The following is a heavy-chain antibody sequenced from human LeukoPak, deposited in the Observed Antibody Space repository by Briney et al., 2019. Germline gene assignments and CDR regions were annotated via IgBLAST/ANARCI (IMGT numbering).Heavy chain of an antibody. CDR3: AKDGVVVLAAIPLSLYGMDV. CDR1: GFTFSSYA. J-gene: IGHJ6*02. Sequence: RGSLRLSCAASGFTFSSYAMSWVRQAPGKGLEWVSAISGSGGSTYYADSVKGRFTISRDNSKNTLYLQMNSLRAEDTAVYYCAKDGVVVLAAIPLSLYGMDVWGQGTTVTVSS. CDR2: ISGSGGST. D-gene: IGHD2-2*02. V-gene: IGHV3-23*01.